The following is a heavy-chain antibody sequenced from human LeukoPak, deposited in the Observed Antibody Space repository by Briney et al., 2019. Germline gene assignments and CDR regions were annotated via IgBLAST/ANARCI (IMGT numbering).Heavy chain of an antibody. CDR1: GFTFNNYG. Sequence: PGGSLRLSCAASGFTFNNYGMHWVRQAPGKGLEWVTFIRYDGSDKYYADSVRGRFTISRDNSKNTLYLQMNSLRAEETAVYYCARDRNVSGYDLYYYYYGMDVWGQGTTVTVSS. V-gene: IGHV3-30*02. CDR3: ARDRNVSGYDLYYYYYGMDV. CDR2: IRYDGSDK. D-gene: IGHD5-12*01. J-gene: IGHJ6*02.